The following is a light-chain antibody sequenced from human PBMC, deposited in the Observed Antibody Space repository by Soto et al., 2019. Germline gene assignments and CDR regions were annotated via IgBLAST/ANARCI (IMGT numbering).Light chain of an antibody. CDR1: SSNIGSST. Sequence: QSVLSQPPSASGTPGLRVTISWSGSSSNIGSSTVHWYQHLPGTAPKLLIYSNSQRPSGVPDRLSGSKSGTSASLAISGLQSEDEGDYYCSAWDNRLNGYVFGPGTKVTVL. CDR2: SNS. CDR3: SAWDNRLNGYV. J-gene: IGLJ1*01. V-gene: IGLV1-44*01.